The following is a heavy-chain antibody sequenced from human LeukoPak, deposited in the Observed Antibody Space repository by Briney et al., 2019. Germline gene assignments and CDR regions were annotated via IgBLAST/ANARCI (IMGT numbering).Heavy chain of an antibody. D-gene: IGHD4-23*01. CDR2: ISSSGSII. CDR3: ARPLWTTVGNMDV. Sequence: WGSLRLSCAASGFTFSSYEMNWVRQAPGKGLEWVSYISSSGSIIYYADSVKGRFTISRDNAKNSLYLQMNSLRAEDTAVYYCARPLWTTVGNMDVWGKGTTVTISS. CDR1: GFTFSSYE. J-gene: IGHJ6*03. V-gene: IGHV3-48*03.